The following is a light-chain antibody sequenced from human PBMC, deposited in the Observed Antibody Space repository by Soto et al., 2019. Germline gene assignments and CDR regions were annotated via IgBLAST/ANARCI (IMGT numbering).Light chain of an antibody. Sequence: DIQMTQSPSSLSASVGDRVTITCRASQSISNYLNWYQQKPGKAPKLLIYGASSLQSGVPSRFSGSGSGTEFTLTISSLQLEDAATYYCQQSYKTPRMFGQGTKVEIK. CDR2: GAS. CDR1: QSISNY. V-gene: IGKV1-39*01. CDR3: QQSYKTPRM. J-gene: IGKJ1*01.